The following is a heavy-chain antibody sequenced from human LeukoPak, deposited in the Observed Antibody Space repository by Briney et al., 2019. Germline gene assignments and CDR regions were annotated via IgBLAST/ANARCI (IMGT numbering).Heavy chain of an antibody. CDR1: GFTFSRYA. CDR2: IRGSGGST. D-gene: IGHD3-22*01. CDR3: AKIPAYYYDSSGYAHYFDN. J-gene: IGHJ4*02. Sequence: PGGSLRLSCAASGFTFSRYAMSWVRQAPGKGLEWVSSIRGSGGSTHHADSVKGRFTISRDNSKNTLYLQMNSLRAEDTALYYCAKIPAYYYDSSGYAHYFDNWGQGTLVTVSS. V-gene: IGHV3-23*01.